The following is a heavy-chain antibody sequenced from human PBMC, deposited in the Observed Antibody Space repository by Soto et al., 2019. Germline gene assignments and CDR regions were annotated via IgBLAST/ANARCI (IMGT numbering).Heavy chain of an antibody. CDR1: GFTFNDHY. CDR3: TRPPISSAPGDDH. CDR2: SRNKAQSYTT. Sequence: EVQLVESGGDLVQPGGSLSLSCAASGFTFNDHYMDWVRQAPGKGLEWVGRSRNKAQSYTTAYAASVKGRFTISRDDSKYSLYLQMRSLKSEDTAVYYCTRPPISSAPGDDHWGQGTLVTVSS. V-gene: IGHV3-72*01. J-gene: IGHJ4*02. D-gene: IGHD2-2*02.